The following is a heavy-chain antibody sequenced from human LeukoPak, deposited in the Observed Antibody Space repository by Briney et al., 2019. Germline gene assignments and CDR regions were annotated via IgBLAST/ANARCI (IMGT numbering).Heavy chain of an antibody. D-gene: IGHD3-22*01. J-gene: IGHJ4*02. CDR3: ARSEDSSGYYLHDY. CDR2: IYYSGST. CDR1: GGSISSGDYY. V-gene: IGHV4-30-4*01. Sequence: PSETLSLTCTVSGGSISSGDYYWSWIRQPPGKGLEWIGYIYYSGSTYYNPSLKSRVTISVDTSKNQFSLKLSSVTAADTAVYYCARSEDSSGYYLHDYWGQGTLVTVSS.